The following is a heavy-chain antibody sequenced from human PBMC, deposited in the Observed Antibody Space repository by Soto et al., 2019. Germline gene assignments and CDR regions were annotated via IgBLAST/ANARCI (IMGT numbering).Heavy chain of an antibody. CDR2: INPSGIST. V-gene: IGHV1-46*01. CDR1: GYSFTNYY. CDR3: AMSDNVVVAASSPVYFDY. J-gene: IGHJ4*02. Sequence: QVQLVQSGAEVKKPGASVKVSCKTSGYSFTNYYLHWVRQAPGQGLEWMGLINPSGISTSYAQKFPGRVTMTRDTSTSTVYMDLSRLRSEDTAVYYCAMSDNVVVAASSPVYFDYWGQGTLVTVSS. D-gene: IGHD2-15*01.